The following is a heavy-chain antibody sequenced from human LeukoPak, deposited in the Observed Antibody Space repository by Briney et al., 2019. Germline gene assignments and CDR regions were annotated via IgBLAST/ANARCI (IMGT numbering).Heavy chain of an antibody. Sequence: PGGSLRLSCAVSGFTFSSYAMSWVRQAPGKGLECVSIITGGGGIIYYADSVKGRFTISRDNSKNTLYLQMNSLRAEDTAVYYCAREGEYYYDSSGYPASWFDPWGQGTLVTVSS. J-gene: IGHJ5*02. CDR2: ITGGGGII. CDR1: GFTFSSYA. V-gene: IGHV3-23*01. D-gene: IGHD3-22*01. CDR3: AREGEYYYDSSGYPASWFDP.